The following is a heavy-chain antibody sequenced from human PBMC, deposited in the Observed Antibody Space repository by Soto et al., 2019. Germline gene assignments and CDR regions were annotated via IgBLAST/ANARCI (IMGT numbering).Heavy chain of an antibody. CDR3: ARGRYGDY. J-gene: IGHJ4*02. Sequence: QVHLVQSGAEVKKPGASVKVSGKGSVYAFTTYDITWVRQAPGQGLEWMGWISAHNGNTNYAQKLQGRVTVTRDTSTSTAYMELRSLRSDDRAVYYCARGRYGDYWGQGALVTFSS. D-gene: IGHD1-1*01. V-gene: IGHV1-18*01. CDR1: VYAFTTYD. CDR2: ISAHNGNT.